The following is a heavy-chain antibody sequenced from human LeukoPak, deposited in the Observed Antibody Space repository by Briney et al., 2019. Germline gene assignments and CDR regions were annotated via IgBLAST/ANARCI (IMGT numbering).Heavy chain of an antibody. V-gene: IGHV3-30*03. D-gene: IGHD6-13*01. CDR2: ISYDGSNK. J-gene: IGHJ4*02. CDR3: ARYSRLIAAAGSSPY. CDR1: GFTFSSYS. Sequence: GGSLRLSCAASGFTFSSYSMNWVRQAPGKGLEWVAVISYDGSNKYYADSVKGRFTISRDNSKNTLYLQMNSLRAEDTAVYYCARYSRLIAAAGSSPYWGQGTLVTVSS.